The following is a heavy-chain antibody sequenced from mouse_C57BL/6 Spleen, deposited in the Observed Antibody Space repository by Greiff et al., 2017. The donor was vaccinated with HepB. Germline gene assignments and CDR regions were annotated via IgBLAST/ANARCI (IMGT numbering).Heavy chain of an antibody. CDR2: IHPNSGST. V-gene: IGHV1-64*01. J-gene: IGHJ3*01. CDR3: ASYGNLAWFAY. CDR1: GYTFTSYW. D-gene: IGHD2-1*01. Sequence: QVQLQQPGAELVKPGASVKLSCKASGYTFTSYWMHWVKQRPGQGLEWIGMIHPNSGSTNYNEKFKSKATLTVDKSSSTAYMQLSSLTSEDSAAYYCASYGNLAWFAYWGQGTLVTVSA.